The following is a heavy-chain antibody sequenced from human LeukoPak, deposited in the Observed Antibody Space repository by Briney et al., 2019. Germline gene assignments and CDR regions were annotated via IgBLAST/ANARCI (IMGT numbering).Heavy chain of an antibody. CDR3: AKAGGYSGYHIKLFDY. Sequence: PGGSLRLSCVVSGFTFSSYAMSWVRQAPGKGLEWVSAISGSGGSTYYADSVKGRFTISRDNSKNTLYLQMNSLRAEDTAVYYCAKAGGYSGYHIKLFDYWGQGTLVTVSS. J-gene: IGHJ4*02. CDR2: ISGSGGST. CDR1: GFTFSSYA. D-gene: IGHD5-12*01. V-gene: IGHV3-23*01.